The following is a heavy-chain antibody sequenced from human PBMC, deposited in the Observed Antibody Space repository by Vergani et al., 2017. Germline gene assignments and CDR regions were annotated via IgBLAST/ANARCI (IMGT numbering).Heavy chain of an antibody. CDR3: AKDQDSSSWDEYYYYGMDV. CDR2: IIPILGIA. J-gene: IGHJ6*02. CDR1: GGTFSSYT. Sequence: QVQLVQSGAEVKKPGSSVKVSCKASGGTFSSYTISWVRQAPGQGLEWMGRIIPILGIANYAQKFQGRVTITADKSTSTAYMELSSLRAEDTAVYYCAKDQDSSSWDEYYYYGMDVWGQGTTVTVSS. V-gene: IGHV1-69*08. D-gene: IGHD6-13*01.